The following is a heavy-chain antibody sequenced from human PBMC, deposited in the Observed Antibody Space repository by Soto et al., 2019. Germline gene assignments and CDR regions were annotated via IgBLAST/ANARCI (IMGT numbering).Heavy chain of an antibody. CDR1: GFTFSSYA. CDR2: ISGSGGST. V-gene: IGHV3-23*01. J-gene: IGHJ6*02. D-gene: IGHD3-10*01. Sequence: GGALRLSCAGSGFTFSSYAMSWVRQAPGKGLEWVSAISGSGGSTYYADSVKGRFTISRDNSKNTLYLQMNSLRAEDTAVYYCAKEEYYGSGSYYNPSRYYGMDVWGQGTTVTVSS. CDR3: AKEEYYGSGSYYNPSRYYGMDV.